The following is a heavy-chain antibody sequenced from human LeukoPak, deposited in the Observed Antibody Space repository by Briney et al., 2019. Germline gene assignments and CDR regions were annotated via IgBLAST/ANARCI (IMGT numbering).Heavy chain of an antibody. CDR3: SKDGCVNGICYFEK. J-gene: IGHJ4*02. CDR2: ISGSNT. V-gene: IGHV3-23*01. Sequence: GGSLRLSCLASGFSFSSNAMNWVRQAPGKGLEWVSGISGSNTYYADSVKGRFTISRDSSKNTMDLQMNNLRAEDTAVYYCSKDGCVNGICYFEKWGQGTLVTVYS. D-gene: IGHD2-8*01. CDR1: GFSFSSNA.